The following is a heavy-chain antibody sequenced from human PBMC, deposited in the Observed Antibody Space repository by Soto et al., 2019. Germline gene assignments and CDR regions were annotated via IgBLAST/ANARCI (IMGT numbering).Heavy chain of an antibody. CDR2: IGSRSTTI. CDR3: ARAALFGYDY. J-gene: IGHJ4*02. D-gene: IGHD3-10*02. CDR1: GFTFSNYG. Sequence: EVQLVESGGGLVQPGGSLRLSCAASGFTFSNYGMNWVRQAPGKGREWVSYIGSRSTTIHYADSVKGRFTISRDNAKDSLYLQMNSLRDEDTAVYYCARAALFGYDYWGQGTLVTVSS. V-gene: IGHV3-48*02.